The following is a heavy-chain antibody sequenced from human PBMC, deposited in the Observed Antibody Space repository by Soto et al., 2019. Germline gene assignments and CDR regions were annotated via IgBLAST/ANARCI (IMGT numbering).Heavy chain of an antibody. CDR2: LSGTADRT. CDR1: GFTVTKFA. V-gene: IGHV3-23*01. CDR3: AKDNGNYGSGTFDH. Sequence: GGSLRLFCTASGFTVTKFAMSWVRQAPGKGLEWVSLLSGTADRTHYADSVKGRFTTSRDDSKATLYLQMTGLRAEDTAVYYCAKDNGNYGSGTFDHWGPGTLVTVSS. D-gene: IGHD3-10*01. J-gene: IGHJ4*02.